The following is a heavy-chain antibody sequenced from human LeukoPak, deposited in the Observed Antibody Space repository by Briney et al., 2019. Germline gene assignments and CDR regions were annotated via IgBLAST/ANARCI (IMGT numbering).Heavy chain of an antibody. CDR1: GFTFGIYA. D-gene: IGHD5-18*01. CDR3: AKPLTSYSSGFSDVFDV. J-gene: IGHJ3*01. V-gene: IGHV3-64*02. CDR2: ITTNGGNT. Sequence: GGSLRLSCAASGFTFGIYAMHWVRQAPGKGLEHVSTITTNGGNTYYADSVKGRVTISRDSSKDTLFLQMGRLRAEDMAVYYCAKPLTSYSSGFSDVFDVWGHGSMVTVSS.